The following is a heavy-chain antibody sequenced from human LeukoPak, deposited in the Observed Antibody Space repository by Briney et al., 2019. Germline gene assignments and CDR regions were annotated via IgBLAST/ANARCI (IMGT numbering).Heavy chain of an antibody. CDR3: TRDIDDVLTGDDAFDV. CDR2: ISSTRSYI. CDR1: GFNFNTYT. V-gene: IGHV3-21*03. J-gene: IGHJ3*01. D-gene: IGHD3-9*01. Sequence: PGGSLRLSCAASGFNFNTYTMNWVRQAPGKGLEWVSSISSTRSYIYYAASVKGRFTISRDNAESSVYLQMNSLRVDDTGLYYCTRDIDDVLTGDDAFDVWGQGTVVTVSS.